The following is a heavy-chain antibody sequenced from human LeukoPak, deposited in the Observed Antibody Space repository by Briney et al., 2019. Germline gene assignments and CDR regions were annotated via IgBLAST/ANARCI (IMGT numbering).Heavy chain of an antibody. CDR3: ARMGKVGGYYAHYYYYMDV. Sequence: GSLRLSCAASGFTFSSYSMNWVRQAPGKGLEWIGYIYYSGSTNYNPSLKSRVTISVDTSKNQFSLKLSSVTAADTAVYYCARMGKVGGYYAHYYYYMDVWGKGTTVTVSS. D-gene: IGHD3-3*01. J-gene: IGHJ6*03. V-gene: IGHV4-59*01. CDR1: GFTFSSYS. CDR2: IYYSGST.